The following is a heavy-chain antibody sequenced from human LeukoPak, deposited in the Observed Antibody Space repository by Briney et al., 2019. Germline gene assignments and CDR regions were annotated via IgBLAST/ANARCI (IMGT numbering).Heavy chain of an antibody. J-gene: IGHJ6*02. CDR3: ARDAPLDV. Sequence: GGSLRLSCAASGFTFSSNWMSWVRQAPGKGLEWVANIKQDGSEKYYVDSVKGRFTISRDNAKSSLYLQMNSLRTEDTAVYYCARDAPLDVWGQGTTVTVSS. CDR2: IKQDGSEK. V-gene: IGHV3-7*04. CDR1: GFTFSSNW.